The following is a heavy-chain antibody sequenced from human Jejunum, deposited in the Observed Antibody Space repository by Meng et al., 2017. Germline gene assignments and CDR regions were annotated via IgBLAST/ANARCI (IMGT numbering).Heavy chain of an antibody. V-gene: IGHV3-30*01. J-gene: IGHJ4*02. CDR3: GRERRGFYILH. CDR1: GFTFSSYA. D-gene: IGHD3-3*02. CDR2: ISYDGSQK. Sequence: GGSLRPSCAASGFTFSSYAMHWVRQAPGKGLEWVALISYDGSQKFYADSVKGRFTISRDDSKSTLFLQMDSLTADDTAVYYCGRERRGFYILHWGQGTLVTVSS.